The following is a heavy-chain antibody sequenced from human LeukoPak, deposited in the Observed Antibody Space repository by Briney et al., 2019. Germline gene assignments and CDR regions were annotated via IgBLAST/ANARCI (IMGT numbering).Heavy chain of an antibody. CDR2: IIPIFGTA. Sequence: SVKVSCKASGGTFSSYAISRVRQAPGQGLEWMGGIIPIFGTANYAQKFQGRVTITADESTSTAYMELSSLRSEDTAVYYCARDGSGSYSFDYWGQGTLVTVSS. D-gene: IGHD3-10*01. J-gene: IGHJ4*02. V-gene: IGHV1-69*13. CDR1: GGTFSSYA. CDR3: ARDGSGSYSFDY.